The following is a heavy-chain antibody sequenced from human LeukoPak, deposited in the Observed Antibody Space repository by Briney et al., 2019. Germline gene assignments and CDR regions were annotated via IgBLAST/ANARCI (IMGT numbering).Heavy chain of an antibody. Sequence: ASVKVSCKASGYTFTGYDINWVRQATGQGLEWMGWMNPNSGNTGYAQKFQGRVTMTRNTSISTAYMELSSLRSEDTAVYYCARSGDFWSGYYWDAYYYYYMDVWGKGTTVTVSS. CDR2: MNPNSGNT. J-gene: IGHJ6*03. CDR1: GYTFTGYD. D-gene: IGHD3-3*01. V-gene: IGHV1-8*01. CDR3: ARSGDFWSGYYWDAYYYYYMDV.